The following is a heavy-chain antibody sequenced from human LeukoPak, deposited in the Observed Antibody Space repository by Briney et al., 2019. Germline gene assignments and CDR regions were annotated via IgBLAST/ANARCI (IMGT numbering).Heavy chain of an antibody. CDR2: LSWNSNSI. Sequence: PGRSLRLSCAASGFSFDDYAMHGVRQAPGKGLEWVSGLSWNSNSIGYADSVKGRFTISRDNAKNSLYLQMNSLRAEDTAVYYCVSAMDVWGKGTTVTVSS. CDR3: VSAMDV. V-gene: IGHV3-9*01. CDR1: GFSFDDYA. J-gene: IGHJ6*03.